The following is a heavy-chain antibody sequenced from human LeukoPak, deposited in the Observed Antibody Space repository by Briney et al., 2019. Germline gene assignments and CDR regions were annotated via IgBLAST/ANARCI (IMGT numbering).Heavy chain of an antibody. CDR2: TYYSGST. Sequence: SETLSLTCTVSGGSISSGSYFWAWIRQPPGKGLEWIGSTYYSGSTYYNPSLKSRATISVDTSKNQFSLKLSSVTAADTAVYYCARGSDYGDYVRYYYGMDVWGQGTTVTVSS. J-gene: IGHJ6*02. CDR1: GGSISSGSYF. V-gene: IGHV4-39*07. D-gene: IGHD4-17*01. CDR3: ARGSDYGDYVRYYYGMDV.